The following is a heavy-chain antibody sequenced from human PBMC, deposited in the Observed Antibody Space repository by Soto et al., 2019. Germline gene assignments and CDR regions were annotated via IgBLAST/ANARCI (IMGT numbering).Heavy chain of an antibody. CDR1: GYTFTSYG. V-gene: IGHV1-18*01. Sequence: ASVKVSCKASGYTFTSYGISWVRQAPGQGLEWMGWISAYNGNTKYSQKFQGRVTITRDTSASTAYMELSSLRSEDTAVYYCARDTMVALDYWGQGTLVTVSS. CDR2: ISAYNGNT. J-gene: IGHJ4*02. D-gene: IGHD2-15*01. CDR3: ARDTMVALDY.